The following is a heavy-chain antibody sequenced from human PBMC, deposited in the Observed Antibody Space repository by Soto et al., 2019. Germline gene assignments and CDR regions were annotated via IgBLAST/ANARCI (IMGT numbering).Heavy chain of an antibody. V-gene: IGHV3-66*01. CDR2: IYSGGST. CDR1: GFTVSSNY. CDR3: AREYCSSTSCYPHYFDY. J-gene: IGHJ4*02. Sequence: GSLRLSCAASGFTVSSNYMSWVRQAPGKGLEWVSVIYSGGSTYYADSVKGRFTISRDNSKNTLYLQMNSLRAEDTAVYYCAREYCSSTSCYPHYFDYWGQGTLVTVSS. D-gene: IGHD2-2*01.